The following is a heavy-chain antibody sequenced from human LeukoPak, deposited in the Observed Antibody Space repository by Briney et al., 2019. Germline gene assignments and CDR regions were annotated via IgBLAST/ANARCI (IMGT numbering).Heavy chain of an antibody. V-gene: IGHV4-59*12. CDR1: GGSISSYY. CDR3: ARERHATWNYLGRAFDI. CDR2: INYSGST. J-gene: IGHJ3*02. D-gene: IGHD1-7*01. Sequence: SETLSLTCTVSGGSISSYYWSWIRQPPGKGLEWIGYINYSGSTNYNPSLKSRVTISVDKSKNQFSLKLSSVTAADTAVYYCARERHATWNYLGRAFDIWGQGTMVTVSS.